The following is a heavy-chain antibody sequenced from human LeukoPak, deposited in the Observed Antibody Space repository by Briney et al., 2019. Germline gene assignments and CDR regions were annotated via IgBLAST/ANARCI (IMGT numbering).Heavy chain of an antibody. J-gene: IGHJ4*02. CDR3: ARLTIFGVVTNDY. CDR2: IYYSGST. D-gene: IGHD3-3*01. CDR1: GGSISSSSYY. Sequence: SETLSLTCTVSGGSISSSSYYWGWIRQPSGKGLEWIGSIYYSGSTYYNPSPKSRVTISVDTSKNQFSLKLSSVTAADTAVYYCARLTIFGVVTNDYWGQGTLVTVSS. V-gene: IGHV4-39*01.